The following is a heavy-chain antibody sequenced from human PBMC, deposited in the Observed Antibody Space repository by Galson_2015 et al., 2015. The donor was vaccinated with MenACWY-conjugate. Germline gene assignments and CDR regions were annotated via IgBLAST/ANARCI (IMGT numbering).Heavy chain of an antibody. CDR1: ESTFGAYA. V-gene: IGHV3-23*01. CDR2: ISGSAIST. D-gene: IGHD1/OR15-1a*01. Sequence: SLRLSCAASESTFGAYAMSWVRQAPGKGLEYISSISGSAISTYYADPVKGRFTISRDNSKNTLYLQMNSLRAEDTAVYYCAKDRRNWNTYGLDVWGQGTTVTVSS. CDR3: AKDRRNWNTYGLDV. J-gene: IGHJ6*02.